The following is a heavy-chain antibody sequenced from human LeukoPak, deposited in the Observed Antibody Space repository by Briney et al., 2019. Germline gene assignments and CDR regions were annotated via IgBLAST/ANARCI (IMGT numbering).Heavy chain of an antibody. Sequence: SETLSLTCTVSGGSISSYYWSWIRQPPGEGLEWIGYIYYSGSTNYNPSLKSRVTISVDTSKNQFSLKLSSVTAADTAVYYCAVSSSWYYFDYWGQGTLVTVSS. D-gene: IGHD6-13*01. J-gene: IGHJ4*02. CDR3: AVSSSWYYFDY. V-gene: IGHV4-59*08. CDR2: IYYSGST. CDR1: GGSISSYY.